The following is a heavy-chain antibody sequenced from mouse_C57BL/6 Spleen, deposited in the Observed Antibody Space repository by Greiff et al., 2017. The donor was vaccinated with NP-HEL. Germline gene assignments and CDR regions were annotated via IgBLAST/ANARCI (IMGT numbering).Heavy chain of an antibody. CDR3: TAYYSNYEGFAY. J-gene: IGHJ3*01. D-gene: IGHD2-5*01. Sequence: QVQLKESGAELVRPGASVTLSCKASGYTFTDYEMHWVKQTPVHGLEWIGAIDPETGGTAYNQKFKGKAILTADKSSSTAYMELRSLTSEDSAVYYCTAYYSNYEGFAYWGQGTLVTVSA. CDR1: GYTFTDYE. V-gene: IGHV1-15*01. CDR2: IDPETGGT.